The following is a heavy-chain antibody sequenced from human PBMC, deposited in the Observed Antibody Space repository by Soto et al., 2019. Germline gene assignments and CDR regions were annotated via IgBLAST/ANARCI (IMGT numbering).Heavy chain of an antibody. CDR2: IDPSDSYT. Sequence: PGESLKISCKGSGYSFTSYWISWVRQMPGKGLEWMGRIDPSDSYTNYSPSFQGHVTISAAKSISTAYLQWSSLKASDTAMYYCAREYSSSSGFYYYGMDVWGQGTTVTVSS. D-gene: IGHD6-6*01. CDR3: AREYSSSSGFYYYGMDV. V-gene: IGHV5-10-1*01. J-gene: IGHJ6*02. CDR1: GYSFTSYW.